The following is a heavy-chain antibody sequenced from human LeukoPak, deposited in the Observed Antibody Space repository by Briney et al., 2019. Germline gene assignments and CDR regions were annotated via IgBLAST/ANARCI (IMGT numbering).Heavy chain of an antibody. Sequence: SETLSLTCTVSGGSISSGSYYWSWIRQPAGKGLEWIGRIYTSGNTNYNPSLKSRVTISLVQSKNQFSLRLSSVTAADTAVYYCARDSEWARDAFDIWGQGTMVTVSS. CDR2: IYTSGNT. J-gene: IGHJ3*02. V-gene: IGHV4-61*02. CDR1: GGSISSGSYY. CDR3: ARDSEWARDAFDI. D-gene: IGHD1-26*01.